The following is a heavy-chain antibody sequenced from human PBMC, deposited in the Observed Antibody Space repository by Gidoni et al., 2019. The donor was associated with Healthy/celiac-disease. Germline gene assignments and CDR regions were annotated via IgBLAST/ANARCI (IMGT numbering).Heavy chain of an antibody. J-gene: IGHJ4*02. CDR3: ATYYYDSSGYYSGFDY. Sequence: EVQLLESGGGLVQPGGSLILSCAASGFTFSSYAMSWVRQSPGKGLEWVSAISGSGGSTYYADSVKGRFTISRDNSKNTLYLQMNSLRAEDTAVYYCATYYYDSSGYYSGFDYWGQGTLVTVSS. D-gene: IGHD3-22*01. V-gene: IGHV3-23*01. CDR1: GFTFSSYA. CDR2: ISGSGGST.